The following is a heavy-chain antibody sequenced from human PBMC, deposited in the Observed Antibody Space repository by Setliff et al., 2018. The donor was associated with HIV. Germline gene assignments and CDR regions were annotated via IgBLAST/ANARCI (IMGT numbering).Heavy chain of an antibody. V-gene: IGHV4-34*01. D-gene: IGHD6-13*01. J-gene: IGHJ4*02. CDR2: INHGGST. CDR3: AAASSWDPLLDY. Sequence: SETLSLTCAVHGGSLSASYWTWIRQAPGKGLEWIGEINHGGSTNYNPSLKSRVTISVDTSMDQFSLKLNSVTAADTAVYYCAAASSWDPLLDYWGQGTQVTVSS. CDR1: GGSLSASY.